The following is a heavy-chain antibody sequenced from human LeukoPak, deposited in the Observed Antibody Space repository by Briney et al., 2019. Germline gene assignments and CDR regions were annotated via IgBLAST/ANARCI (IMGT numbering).Heavy chain of an antibody. CDR3: ARVTVVAANYFDT. Sequence: SETLSLTCTVSGGSISDYYWSWIRQPPGKGLEWIGRIFTSGSTDYNPSLKSRVTMSVDKSKNQFSLKLSSVAAADTAVYYCARVTVVAANYFDTWGQGILVTVSS. J-gene: IGHJ4*02. CDR2: IFTSGST. V-gene: IGHV4-4*07. D-gene: IGHD2-15*01. CDR1: GGSISDYY.